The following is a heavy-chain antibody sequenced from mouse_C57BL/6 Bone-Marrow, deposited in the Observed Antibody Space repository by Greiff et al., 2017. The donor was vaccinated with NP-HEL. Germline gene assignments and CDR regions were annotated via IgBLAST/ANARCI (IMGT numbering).Heavy chain of an antibody. CDR3: AREGAGSAWFAC. Sequence: EVQRVESGGGLVKPGGSLKLSCAASGFTFSSYAMSWVRQTPEKRLEWVATISDGGSYTYYPDNVKGRFTISRDNAKNNRYLQMSHLKSEDTAMYDCAREGAGSAWFACWGQGTLVTVSA. V-gene: IGHV5-4*01. D-gene: IGHD3-3*01. CDR1: GFTFSSYA. CDR2: ISDGGSYT. J-gene: IGHJ3*01.